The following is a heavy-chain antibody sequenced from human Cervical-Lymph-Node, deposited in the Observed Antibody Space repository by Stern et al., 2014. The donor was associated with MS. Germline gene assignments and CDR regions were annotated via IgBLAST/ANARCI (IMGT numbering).Heavy chain of an antibody. D-gene: IGHD6-13*01. Sequence: EVQLVESGGGLVQPGGSLRLSCAASGFTFSSYWMHWVRQAPGKGLVWVSRINSDGSSTSYADSVKGRFTISRDNAKNTLYLQMNSLRAEDTAVYYCARDPTGIAAAGGEEYFDYWGQGTLVTVSS. J-gene: IGHJ4*02. CDR1: GFTFSSYW. CDR3: ARDPTGIAAAGGEEYFDY. CDR2: INSDGSST. V-gene: IGHV3-74*01.